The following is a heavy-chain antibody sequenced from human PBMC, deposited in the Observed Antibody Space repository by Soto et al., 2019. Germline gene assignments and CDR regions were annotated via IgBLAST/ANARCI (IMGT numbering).Heavy chain of an antibody. J-gene: IGHJ4*02. D-gene: IGHD6-19*01. CDR3: AKDPPGGWHWFDN. Sequence: GKGLDCVAAISSDGSHKYFADSVKGRFTISRDSAKNTVYLERNSLSIEDAAVYYGAKDPPGGWHWFDNWGQGTLVTGSS. CDR2: ISSDGSHK. V-gene: IGHV3-30*18.